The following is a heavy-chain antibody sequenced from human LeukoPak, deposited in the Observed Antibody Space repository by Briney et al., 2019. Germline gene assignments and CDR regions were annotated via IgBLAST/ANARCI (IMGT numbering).Heavy chain of an antibody. CDR3: ARDGPAQMVDFDY. D-gene: IGHD3-10*01. J-gene: IGHJ4*02. CDR2: IYPNNGAT. V-gene: IGHV1-2*02. Sequence: DPVKVSCKASGYTFSGTGQYLYWLRQAPGQGLECMGWIYPNNGATAYAQQFQGRVAMTRDTSINTAYMELSRLRPDDTAVYYCARDGPAQMVDFDYWGQGALVTVSS. CDR1: GYTFSGTGQY.